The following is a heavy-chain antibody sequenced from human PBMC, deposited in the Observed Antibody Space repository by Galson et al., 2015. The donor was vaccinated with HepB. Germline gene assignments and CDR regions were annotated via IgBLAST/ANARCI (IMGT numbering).Heavy chain of an antibody. V-gene: IGHV7-4-1*02. CDR1: GYTFINYA. Sequence: SVKVSCKASGYTFINYAMHWVRQAPGQGLEWLGWINPNTGNPTYAQGSTGRFVLSLDTSVTTAYLQISNLKAEDTAVYYCARGENRYNWARYGMDVWGQGTTVTVSS. J-gene: IGHJ6*02. D-gene: IGHD1-1*01. CDR2: INPNTGNP. CDR3: ARGENRYNWARYGMDV.